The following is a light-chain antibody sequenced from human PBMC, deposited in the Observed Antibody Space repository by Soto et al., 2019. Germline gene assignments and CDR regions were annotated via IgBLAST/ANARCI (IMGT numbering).Light chain of an antibody. CDR2: DAS. Sequence: EIVLTQSPATLSLSPGERATLSCRASQSISTYVAWYQQKTGQPPRLLIYDASNRATGIPDRFSGSGSGTDVTLTISSLEPEDFAVYYCQQRSNWPPWTFGQGTKVEIK. CDR1: QSISTY. V-gene: IGKV3-11*01. CDR3: QQRSNWPPWT. J-gene: IGKJ1*01.